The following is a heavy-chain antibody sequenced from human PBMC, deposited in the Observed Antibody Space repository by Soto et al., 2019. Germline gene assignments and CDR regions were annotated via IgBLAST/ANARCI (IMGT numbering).Heavy chain of an antibody. CDR1: GGSFSGYY. CDR2: INHSGST. J-gene: IGHJ4*02. CDR3: AGAPKINTAMVPFYFDY. V-gene: IGHV4-34*01. Sequence: SETLSLTCAVYGGSFSGYYWSWIRQPPGKGLEWIGEINHSGSTNYNPSLKSRVTISVDTSKNQFSLKLSSVTAADTAVYYCAGAPKINTAMVPFYFDYWGQGTLVTVSS. D-gene: IGHD5-18*01.